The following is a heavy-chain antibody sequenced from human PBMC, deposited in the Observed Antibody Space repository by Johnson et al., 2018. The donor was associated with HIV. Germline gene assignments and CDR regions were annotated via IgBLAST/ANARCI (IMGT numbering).Heavy chain of an antibody. CDR2: IGISGNT. CDR1: EFTFSAHD. CDR3: ARARRAAAQRDAFDI. V-gene: IGHV3-13*01. Sequence: VQLVESGGGLVQPGGSLRLSCAASEFTFSAHDMHWVRQTAGKGLEWVSGIGISGNTNYPGSVKGRFTISTDNAKNSLYLQMNSLRPEDTAVYYCARARRAAAQRDAFDIWGQGTMVTVSS. J-gene: IGHJ3*02. D-gene: IGHD6-13*01.